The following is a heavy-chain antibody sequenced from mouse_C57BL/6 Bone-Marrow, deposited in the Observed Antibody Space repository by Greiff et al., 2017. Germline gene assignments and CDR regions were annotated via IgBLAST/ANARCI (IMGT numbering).Heavy chain of an antibody. V-gene: IGHV5-17*01. Sequence: EVKVVESGGGLVKPGGSLKLSCAASGFSFSDYGMHWVRQAPEKGLEWVAYISSGSSTIYYADTVKGRFTISRDNAKNTLFLQMTRLRSEDTAMYYCARPPPFMDDWGQGTSVTVSS. J-gene: IGHJ4*01. CDR2: ISSGSSTI. CDR3: ARPPPFMDD. CDR1: GFSFSDYG.